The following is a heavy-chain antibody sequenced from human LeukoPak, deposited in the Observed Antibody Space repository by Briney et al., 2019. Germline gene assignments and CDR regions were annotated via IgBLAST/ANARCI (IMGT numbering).Heavy chain of an antibody. CDR2: ISSSSSYI. V-gene: IGHV3-21*01. CDR1: GFTFSSYS. D-gene: IGHD1-26*01. CDR3: AKESPYAVGGTGRIYYFDY. Sequence: GESLRLSCAASGFTFSSYSMNWVRQAPGKGLEWVSSISSSSSYIYYADSVKGRFTISRDNAKNSLYLQMNSLRAEDTAVYYCAKESPYAVGGTGRIYYFDYWGQGALVTVSS. J-gene: IGHJ4*02.